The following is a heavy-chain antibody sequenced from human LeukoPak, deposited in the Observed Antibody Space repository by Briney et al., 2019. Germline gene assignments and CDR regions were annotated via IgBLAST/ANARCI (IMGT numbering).Heavy chain of an antibody. CDR2: ISWNGGRT. Sequence: GGSLRLSCEASGFTFDDYGMSWVRQAPGRGLEWVSGISWNGGRTGYADSLKGRFTVSRDNAKKSLYLQINTLRAEDTALYYCARYPRGLGYMDVWGKGTTVTVSS. CDR3: ARYPRGLGYMDV. D-gene: IGHD3-10*01. V-gene: IGHV3-20*04. J-gene: IGHJ6*03. CDR1: GFTFDDYG.